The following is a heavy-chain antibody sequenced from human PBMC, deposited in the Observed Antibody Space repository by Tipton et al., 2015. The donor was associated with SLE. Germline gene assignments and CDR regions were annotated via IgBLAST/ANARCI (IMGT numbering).Heavy chain of an antibody. J-gene: IGHJ5*02. CDR3: ARQWAETNWFDP. V-gene: IGHV4-4*07. CDR2: IYTSGST. D-gene: IGHD1-26*01. Sequence: TLSLTCTVSGGSISSYYWSWIRQPAGKGLEWIGRIYTSGSTNYNPSLKSRVTISVDTPKNQFSLKLSSVTAADTAVYYCARQWAETNWFDPWGQGTLVTVSS. CDR1: GGSISSYY.